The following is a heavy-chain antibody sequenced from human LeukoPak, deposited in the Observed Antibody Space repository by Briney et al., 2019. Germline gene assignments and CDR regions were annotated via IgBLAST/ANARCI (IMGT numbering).Heavy chain of an antibody. D-gene: IGHD4-23*01. V-gene: IGHV4-38-2*02. J-gene: IGHJ4*02. CDR1: GYSISSGYY. Sequence: SETLSLTCTVSGYSISSGYYWGWIRQPPGKGLEWIGSIYHSGSTYYNPSLKSRVTISVDTSKNQFSLKLSSVTAADTAVYYCARVTTVVPFDYWGQGTPVTVSS. CDR2: IYHSGST. CDR3: ARVTTVVPFDY.